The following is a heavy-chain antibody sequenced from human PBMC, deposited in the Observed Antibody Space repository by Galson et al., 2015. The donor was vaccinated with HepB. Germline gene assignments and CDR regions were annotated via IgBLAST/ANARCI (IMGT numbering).Heavy chain of an antibody. CDR3: ANFRLAPAGDFYY. V-gene: IGHV3-30*18. Sequence: SLRLSCAASGFNFSNYGIHWVRQAPGKGLQWLAVISYDGSTTFYADSVKGRFTISRDNSKDTLYLQMNSLRVEGSAIYHCANFRLAPAGDFYYWGQGILVTVSS. CDR2: ISYDGSTT. J-gene: IGHJ4*02. D-gene: IGHD6-13*01. CDR1: GFNFSNYG.